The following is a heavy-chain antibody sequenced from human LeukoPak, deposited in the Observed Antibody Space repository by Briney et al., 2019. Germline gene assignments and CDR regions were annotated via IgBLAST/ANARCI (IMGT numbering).Heavy chain of an antibody. D-gene: IGHD3-10*01. CDR2: ISAYNGNT. Sequence: GASVKVSCKASGYTFTSYGISWVRQAPGQGLEWMGWISAYNGNTNYAQKLQGRVTMTTDTSTSTAYMELRSLRSDDTAVYYCARDRGSMVRDDLMYAFDIWGQGTMVTVSS. CDR3: ARDRGSMVRDDLMYAFDI. V-gene: IGHV1-18*01. J-gene: IGHJ3*02. CDR1: GYTFTSYG.